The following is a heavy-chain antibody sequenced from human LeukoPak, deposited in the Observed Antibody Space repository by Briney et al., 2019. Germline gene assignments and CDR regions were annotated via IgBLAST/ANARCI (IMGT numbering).Heavy chain of an antibody. CDR3: AGQNHYYGMDV. Sequence: GSLRLSCAAAGFTVSTNYMSWVRQAPGKGLEGVSIIYSDGRTKYADSVKGRFTISKDNSKNTLHLQMNSLRGEDTAVYYCAGQNHYYGMDVWGQGTTVTVSS. CDR1: GFTVSTNY. CDR2: IYSDGRT. V-gene: IGHV3-66*04. J-gene: IGHJ6*01.